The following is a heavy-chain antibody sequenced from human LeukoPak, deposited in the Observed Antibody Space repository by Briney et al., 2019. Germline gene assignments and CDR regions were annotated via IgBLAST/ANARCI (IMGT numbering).Heavy chain of an antibody. Sequence: GASVKVSCKASGYTFTSYGISWVRQAPGQGLEWMGWISAYNGNTNYAQKLKGRVTMTTDTSTSTAYMELRSLRSDDTAVYYCARAGPPYSYGEGYFDYWGQGTLVTVSS. D-gene: IGHD5-18*01. CDR3: ARAGPPYSYGEGYFDY. CDR1: GYTFTSYG. V-gene: IGHV1-18*01. CDR2: ISAYNGNT. J-gene: IGHJ4*02.